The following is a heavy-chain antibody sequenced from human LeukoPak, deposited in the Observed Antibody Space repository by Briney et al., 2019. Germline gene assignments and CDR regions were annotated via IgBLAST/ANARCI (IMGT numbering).Heavy chain of an antibody. D-gene: IGHD3-10*01. V-gene: IGHV3-30-3*01. CDR1: GFTVTHYA. J-gene: IGHJ4*02. Sequence: PGGSLRLSCSASGFTVTHYAMHWVRQAPGKGLEWVAVTSSDLNVKLYADSVKGRFTISRDNSRSTLYLQTNSLRPEDTAIYYCAREGYYGSGSPPSLYFDYWGQGTLVTVSS. CDR3: AREGYYGSGSPPSLYFDY. CDR2: TSSDLNVK.